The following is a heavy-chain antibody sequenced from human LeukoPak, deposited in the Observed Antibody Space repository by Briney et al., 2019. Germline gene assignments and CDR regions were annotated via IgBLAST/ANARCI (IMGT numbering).Heavy chain of an antibody. CDR2: INHSGST. CDR1: GGSFSGYY. Sequence: SGTLSLTCAVYGGSFSGYYWSWIRQPPGKGLEWIGEINHSGSTNYNPSLKSRVTISVDTSKNQFSLKLSSVTAADTAVYYCARGRGFTMIVGNWFDPWGQGTLVTVSS. V-gene: IGHV4-34*01. J-gene: IGHJ5*02. D-gene: IGHD3-22*01. CDR3: ARGRGFTMIVGNWFDP.